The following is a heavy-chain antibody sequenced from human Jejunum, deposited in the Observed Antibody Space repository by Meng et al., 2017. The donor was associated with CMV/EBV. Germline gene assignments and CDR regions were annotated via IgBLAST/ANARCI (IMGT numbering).Heavy chain of an antibody. J-gene: IGHJ4*02. CDR3: ARGFEEYSSSSPDY. CDR2: ISISGSAI. CDR1: GVTFTDYY. V-gene: IGHV3-11*01. D-gene: IGHD6-6*01. Sequence: SGVTFTDYYMSWIRQTPGKGLEWLSYISISGSAIYYADSVKGRFTISRDNAKNSLYLQMNSLRAEDTAVYFCARGFEEYSSSSPDYWGQGTLVTVSS.